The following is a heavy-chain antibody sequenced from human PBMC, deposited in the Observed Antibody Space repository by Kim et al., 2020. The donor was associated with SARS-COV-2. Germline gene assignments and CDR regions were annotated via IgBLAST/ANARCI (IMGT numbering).Heavy chain of an antibody. CDR2: ISSSGNDI. Sequence: GGSLRLSCAASKFTLSSYSMSWVRQAPGKGLEWVAYISSSGNDIRYAGSVKGRFTISRDSAKNSLYMQMDSLRDEDTAECFCTRGLTGRKADSFDMCGQG. D-gene: IGHD3-10*01. V-gene: IGHV3-48*02. CDR3: TRGLTGRKADSFDM. J-gene: IGHJ3*02. CDR1: KFTLSSYS.